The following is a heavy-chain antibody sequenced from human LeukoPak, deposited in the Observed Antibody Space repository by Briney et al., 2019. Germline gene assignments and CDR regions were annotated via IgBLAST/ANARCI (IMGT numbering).Heavy chain of an antibody. CDR3: ATAQWLVYAFDI. Sequence: ASVKVSCKVSGYTLTELSMHWVRQAPGKGLEWMGGFDPEDGEAIYAQKFQGRVTMTEDTSTDTAYMELSSLRSEDTAVYYCATAQWLVYAFDIWGQGTMVTVSS. CDR2: FDPEDGEA. D-gene: IGHD6-19*01. J-gene: IGHJ3*02. V-gene: IGHV1-24*01. CDR1: GYTLTELS.